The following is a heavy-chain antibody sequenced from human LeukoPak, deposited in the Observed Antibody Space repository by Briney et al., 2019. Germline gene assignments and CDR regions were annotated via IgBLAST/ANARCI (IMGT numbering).Heavy chain of an antibody. Sequence: PSETLSLTCAVYGGSFSGYYWSWIRQPPGKGLEWIGEINHSGSTNYNPSLKSRVTISVDTSKNQFSLKLSSVTAADTAVYYCARVRLAPYYFDYWGQGTLVTVSS. V-gene: IGHV4-34*01. CDR2: INHSGST. CDR1: GGSFSGYY. D-gene: IGHD4-17*01. CDR3: ARVRLAPYYFDY. J-gene: IGHJ4*02.